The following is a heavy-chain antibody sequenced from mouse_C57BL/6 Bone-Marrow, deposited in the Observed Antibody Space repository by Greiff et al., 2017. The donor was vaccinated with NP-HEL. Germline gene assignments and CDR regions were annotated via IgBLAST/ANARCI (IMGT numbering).Heavy chain of an antibody. V-gene: IGHV1-64*01. CDR2: IHPNSGST. Sequence: QVQLQQPGAELVKPGASVKLSCKASGYTFTSYWMHWVKQRPGQGLEWIGMIHPNSGSTNYNEQFKSKATLTVEKFSSTAYMQLSSLTSEDSAVYYCARGGYYGSSYDWYFDVWGTGTTVTVSS. CDR1: GYTFTSYW. J-gene: IGHJ1*03. CDR3: ARGGYYGSSYDWYFDV. D-gene: IGHD1-1*01.